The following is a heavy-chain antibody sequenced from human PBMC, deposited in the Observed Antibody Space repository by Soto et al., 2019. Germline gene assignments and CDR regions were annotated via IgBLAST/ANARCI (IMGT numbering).Heavy chain of an antibody. D-gene: IGHD2-15*01. CDR1: GYTFTSYG. CDR2: ISAYNGNT. Sequence: ASVKVSCKASGYTFTSYGISRVRQAPGQGLEWMGWISAYNGNTKYSQKFQGRVTITRDTSASTAYMELSSLRSEDTAVYYCARDLGGWPDYWGQGTLVTVSS. V-gene: IGHV1-18*01. CDR3: ARDLGGWPDY. J-gene: IGHJ4*02.